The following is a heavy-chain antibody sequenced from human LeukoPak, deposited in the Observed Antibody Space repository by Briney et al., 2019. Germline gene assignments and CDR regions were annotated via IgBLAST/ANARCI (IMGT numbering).Heavy chain of an antibody. D-gene: IGHD3-22*01. Sequence: PSETLSLTCTVSGGSISSSSYYWGWIRQPPGKGLEWIGSIYYSGSTYYNPSLKSRVTISVDTSKNQFSLKLSSVTAADTAVYYCARDRSTYYYDSSGYYLGEFDYWGQGTLVTVSS. CDR2: IYYSGST. CDR1: GGSISSSSYY. CDR3: ARDRSTYYYDSSGYYLGEFDY. V-gene: IGHV4-39*07. J-gene: IGHJ4*02.